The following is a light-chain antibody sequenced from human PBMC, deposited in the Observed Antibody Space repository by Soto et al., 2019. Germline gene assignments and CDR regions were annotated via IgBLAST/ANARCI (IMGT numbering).Light chain of an antibody. J-gene: IGLJ1*01. CDR1: SSDVGGYKY. CDR2: EVS. V-gene: IGLV2-14*01. Sequence: SVLTQPASVSGSPGQSITISCTGTSSDVGGYKYVSWYQQHPGKAPKLLIYEVSNRPSGISNRFSASKSDNTASLTISGLRAEDEADYYCCSYAGSYTLGVFGTGTKVTVL. CDR3: CSYAGSYTLGV.